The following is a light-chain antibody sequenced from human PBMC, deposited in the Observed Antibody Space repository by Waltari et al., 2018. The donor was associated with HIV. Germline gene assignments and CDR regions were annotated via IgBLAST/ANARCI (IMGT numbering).Light chain of an antibody. V-gene: IGLV2-8*01. J-gene: IGLJ2*01. CDR3: ASHAGSKDV. Sequence: QSALTQPPSASGSPGQSVTISCTGTSSDVGAYNYVSWFQQHPGKDPKLMIFDVTKPPSCVPDRFSGSKTGNTASLTVSGLQAEDEAYYYCASHAGSKDVFGGETRRTVL. CDR2: DVT. CDR1: SSDVGAYNY.